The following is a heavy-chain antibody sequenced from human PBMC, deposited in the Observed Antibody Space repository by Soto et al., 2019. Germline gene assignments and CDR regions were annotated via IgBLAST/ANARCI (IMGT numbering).Heavy chain of an antibody. Sequence: VQLQQSGPGLLKPTQTLSLTCDNSGDSVSSNRAAWNWIRLSPSRGLEWLGRTYGRSKWHNDSPESVKSRITINPDTSKNEFSLHLNFVTPDDTAVYYCARDRAQYGMDVWGQGTTVTVSS. V-gene: IGHV6-1*01. J-gene: IGHJ6*02. CDR2: TYGRSKWHN. D-gene: IGHD3-10*01. CDR3: ARDRAQYGMDV. CDR1: GDSVSSNRAA.